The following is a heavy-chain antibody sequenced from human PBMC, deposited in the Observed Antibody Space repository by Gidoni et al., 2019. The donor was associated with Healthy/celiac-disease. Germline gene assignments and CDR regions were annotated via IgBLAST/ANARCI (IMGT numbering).Heavy chain of an antibody. V-gene: IGHV4-31*03. J-gene: IGHJ6*02. CDR2: IYYSGST. CDR1: GGYISSGGYY. Sequence: QVQLQESGPGLVKPAQTLSLTCTVAGGYISSGGYYWSWIRQHPGKGLEWIGYIYYSGSTYYNPSLKSRVTISVDTSKNQFSLKLSSVTAADTAVYYCAREGSGSYNWYYGMDVWGQGTTVTVSS. CDR3: AREGSGSYNWYYGMDV. D-gene: IGHD3-10*01.